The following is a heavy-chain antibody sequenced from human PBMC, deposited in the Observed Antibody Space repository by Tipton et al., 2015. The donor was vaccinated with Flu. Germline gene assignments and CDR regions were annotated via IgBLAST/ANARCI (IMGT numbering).Heavy chain of an antibody. D-gene: IGHD7-27*01. CDR1: GYTFTAHY. Sequence: SGAEVKKPGASVKVSCKGSGYTFTAHYMNWVRQAPGKGLEWVGLIRNKANSHTTEYAASVNGRFTFSRDDSKNSLYLQLNSLKTEDTALYYCATLTGDDYWGQGDLVTVSS. J-gene: IGHJ4*02. CDR2: IRNKANSHTT. V-gene: IGHV3-72*01. CDR3: ATLTGDDY.